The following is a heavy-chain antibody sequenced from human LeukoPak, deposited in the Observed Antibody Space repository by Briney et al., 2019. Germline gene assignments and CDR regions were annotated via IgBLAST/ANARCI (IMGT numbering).Heavy chain of an antibody. CDR3: ATPEGNSGWYNRVGLDY. CDR1: GGTFSSYT. V-gene: IGHV1-69*02. D-gene: IGHD6-19*01. CDR2: IIPILGIA. Sequence: ASVKVSCKASGGTFSSYTISWVRQAPGQGLEWMGRIIPILGIANYAQKFQGRVTITADKSTSTAYMELSSLRSEDTAVHYCATPEGNSGWYNRVGLDYWGQGTLVTVSS. J-gene: IGHJ4*02.